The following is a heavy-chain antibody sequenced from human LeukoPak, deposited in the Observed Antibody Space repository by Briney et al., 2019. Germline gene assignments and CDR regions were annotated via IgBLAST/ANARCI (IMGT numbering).Heavy chain of an antibody. J-gene: IGHJ1*01. Sequence: GGSLRLSCAASEFTFSNYAMSWVRQAPGKGLEWVSAISGSGGSTYYADSVKGRFTISRDNSKNTLYLQMNSLRAEDTAVYYCAKDFWGYYDSSGYLTFQHWGQGTLVTVSS. CDR1: EFTFSNYA. CDR3: AKDFWGYYDSSGYLTFQH. CDR2: ISGSGGST. D-gene: IGHD3-22*01. V-gene: IGHV3-23*01.